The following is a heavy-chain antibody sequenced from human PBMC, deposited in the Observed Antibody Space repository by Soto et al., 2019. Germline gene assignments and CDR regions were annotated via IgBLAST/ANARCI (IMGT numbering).Heavy chain of an antibody. CDR1: GYTFTSYD. CDR3: ARGWGILHRPGRWFDP. Sequence: ASVKVSCKASGYTFTSYDINWVRQATGQGLEWMGWMNPNSGNTGYAQKFQGRVTMTRNTSISTAYMELSSLRSEDTAVYYCARGWGILHRPGRWFDPWGQGTLVTVSS. J-gene: IGHJ5*02. CDR2: MNPNSGNT. V-gene: IGHV1-8*01. D-gene: IGHD2-15*01.